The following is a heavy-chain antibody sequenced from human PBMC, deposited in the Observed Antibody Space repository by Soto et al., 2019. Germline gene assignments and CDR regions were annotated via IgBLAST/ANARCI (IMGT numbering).Heavy chain of an antibody. CDR3: TRVRMGSRRSSDY. J-gene: IGHJ4*02. CDR2: IKNKANSYTT. V-gene: IGHV3-72*01. CDR1: GFTFSDHY. Sequence: EVQLVESGGGLVQPEGSLRLSCAASGFTFSDHYMDWVRQAPGKGLEWVGRIKNKANSYTTEYAAPVKGRVIISRDDSTNSVFLQRNRLKTDDTAVYYCTRVRMGSRRSSDYWGQGTLVTVSS. D-gene: IGHD6-13*01.